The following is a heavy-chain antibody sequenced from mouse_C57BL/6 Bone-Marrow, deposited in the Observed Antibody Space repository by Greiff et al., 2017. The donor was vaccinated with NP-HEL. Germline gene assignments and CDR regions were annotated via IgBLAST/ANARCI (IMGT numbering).Heavy chain of an antibody. CDR1: GYTFTSYG. J-gene: IGHJ4*01. CDR2: IYPRSGNT. D-gene: IGHD2-1*01. V-gene: IGHV1-81*01. Sequence: QVQLQQSGAELARPGASVKLSCKASGYTFTSYGISWVKQRTGQGLEWIGAIYPRSGNTYYNEKFKGKATLTADKSSSTAYMELRSLTSEDSAVYFCARYGNYDAMDYWGQGTSVTVSS. CDR3: ARYGNYDAMDY.